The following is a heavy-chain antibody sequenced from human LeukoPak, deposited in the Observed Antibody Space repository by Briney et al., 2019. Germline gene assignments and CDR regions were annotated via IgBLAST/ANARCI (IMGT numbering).Heavy chain of an antibody. V-gene: IGHV4-59*01. Sequence: SETLSLTCTVSGGSISSYSWSWIRQPPGKGLEWIGYIYYSGSTNYNPSLKSRVTISVDMSKNQFSLKLSSVTAADTAVYYCATHPPKVCTGGSCTDYWGQGTLVTVST. CDR2: IYYSGST. J-gene: IGHJ4*02. CDR3: ATHPPKVCTGGSCTDY. D-gene: IGHD2-15*01. CDR1: GGSISSYS.